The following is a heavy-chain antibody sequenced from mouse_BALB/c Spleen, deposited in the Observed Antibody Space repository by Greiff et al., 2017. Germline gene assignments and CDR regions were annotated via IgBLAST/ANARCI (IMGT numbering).Heavy chain of an antibody. CDR3: ARDYGSIAY. V-gene: IGHV3-8*02. D-gene: IGHD1-1*01. CDR1: GHSITSVY. J-gene: IGHJ3*01. Sequence: VQLQQSGPSLVKPSQTLSLTCSVTGHSITSVYWNWIRKFPGNKLEYMWYINYSGITYYNPSLKSRISITRDTSKNQYYLQLKSVTTEDTATYYCARDYGSIAYWGQGSLVTVSA. CDR2: INYSGIT.